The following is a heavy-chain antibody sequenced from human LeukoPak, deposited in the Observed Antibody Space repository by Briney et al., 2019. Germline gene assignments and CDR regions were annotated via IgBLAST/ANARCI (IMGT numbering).Heavy chain of an antibody. J-gene: IGHJ3*02. CDR2: IIPIFGIA. V-gene: IGHV1-69*04. Sequence: GASVKVSCKASGGTFSSYAISWVRQAPGQGLEWMGRIIPIFGIANYAQKFQGRVTITADKSTSTAYMGLSSLRSEDTAVYYCARGDSGAPEDAFDIWGQGTMVTVSS. CDR3: ARGDSGAPEDAFDI. D-gene: IGHD2-15*01. CDR1: GGTFSSYA.